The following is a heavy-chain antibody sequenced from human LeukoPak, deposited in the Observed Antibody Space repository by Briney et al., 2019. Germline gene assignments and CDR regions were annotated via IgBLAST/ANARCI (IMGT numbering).Heavy chain of an antibody. CDR2: IKQDGSEK. V-gene: IGHV3-7*03. Sequence: GGSLRLSCAASGFTFSSYWMSWVRQAPGKGLEWVANIKQDGSEKYYMDSVKGRLTISKDNAKNSLYLQMNSLRAEDAALYHCARDGKRVTTQFYYYDIDLWGQGTTVTVSS. CDR3: ARDGKRVTTQFYYYDIDL. J-gene: IGHJ6*02. CDR1: GFTFSSYW. D-gene: IGHD3-3*01.